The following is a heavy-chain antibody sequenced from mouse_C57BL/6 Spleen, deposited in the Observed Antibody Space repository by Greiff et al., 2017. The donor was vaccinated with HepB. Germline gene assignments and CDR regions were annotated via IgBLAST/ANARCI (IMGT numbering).Heavy chain of an antibody. Sequence: QVQLKQPGAELVMPGASVKLSCKASGYTFTSYWMHWVKQRPGQGLEWIGEIDPSDSYTNYNQKFKGKSTLTVDKSSSTAYMQLSSLTSEDSAVYYCARGGLGLAWFAYWGQGTLVTVSA. D-gene: IGHD4-1*01. CDR1: GYTFTSYW. J-gene: IGHJ3*01. CDR3: ARGGLGLAWFAY. CDR2: IDPSDSYT. V-gene: IGHV1-69*01.